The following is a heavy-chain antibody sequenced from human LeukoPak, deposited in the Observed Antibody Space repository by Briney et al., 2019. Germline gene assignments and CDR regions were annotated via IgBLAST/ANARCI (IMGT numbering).Heavy chain of an antibody. Sequence: SETLSLTCTVSGGSISSSSYYWGWIRQPPGKGLEWIGIIYYSGSTYYNPSLKSRVTISVDTSKNQFSLKLSSVTAADTAVYYCARQGRYYYYGMDVWGQGTTVTVSS. CDR1: GGSISSSSYY. J-gene: IGHJ6*02. CDR3: ARQGRYYYYGMDV. CDR2: IYYSGST. V-gene: IGHV4-39*01.